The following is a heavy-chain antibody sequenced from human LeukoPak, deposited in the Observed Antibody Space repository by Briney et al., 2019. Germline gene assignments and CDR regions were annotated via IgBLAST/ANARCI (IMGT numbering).Heavy chain of an antibody. CDR1: GFTFSSYG. J-gene: IGHJ4*02. CDR2: IRYDGSNK. CDR3: AREPYHYYGSGSYPLY. V-gene: IGHV3-30*02. D-gene: IGHD3-10*01. Sequence: GGSLRLSCAASGFTFSSYGMHWVRQAPGKGLEWVAFIRYDGSNKYYADSVKGRFTISRDNSKNTLYLQMNSLRAEDTAVYYCAREPYHYYGSGSYPLYWGQGTLVTVSS.